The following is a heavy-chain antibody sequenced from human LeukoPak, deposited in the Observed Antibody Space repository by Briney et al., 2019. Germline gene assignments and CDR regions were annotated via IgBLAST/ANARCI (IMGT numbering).Heavy chain of an antibody. Sequence: ASVKVSCKASGYTFTSYGISWVRQAPGQGLEWMGWISAYNGNTNYAQKLQGRVTMTTDTSTSTAYMELRSLRSDDTAVYYCARDIAVAGGENWFDPWGQGTLVTVSS. CDR1: GYTFTSYG. CDR2: ISAYNGNT. D-gene: IGHD6-13*01. J-gene: IGHJ5*02. CDR3: ARDIAVAGGENWFDP. V-gene: IGHV1-18*01.